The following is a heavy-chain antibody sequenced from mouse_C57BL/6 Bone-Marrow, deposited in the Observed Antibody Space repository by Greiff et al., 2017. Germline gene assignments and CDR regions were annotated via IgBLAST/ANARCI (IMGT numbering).Heavy chain of an antibody. J-gene: IGHJ1*03. V-gene: IGHV5-12*01. CDR1: GFTFSDYY. Sequence: EVQGVESGGGLVQPGGSLKLSCAASGFTFSDYYMYWVRQTPEKRLEWVAYISNGGGSTYYPDTVKGRFTISRDTAKNTLYLQMSRLKSEDTAMYYCARHYPPYYYGSSGYFDVWGTGTTVTVSS. D-gene: IGHD1-1*01. CDR2: ISNGGGST. CDR3: ARHYPPYYYGSSGYFDV.